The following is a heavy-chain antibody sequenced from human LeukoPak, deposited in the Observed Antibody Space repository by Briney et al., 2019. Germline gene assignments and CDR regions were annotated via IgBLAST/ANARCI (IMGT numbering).Heavy chain of an antibody. V-gene: IGHV3-33*08. Sequence: GGSLRLSCAASGFTFSDYRMNWVRQAPGKGLEWVAVIWYDGSNKYYADSVKGRFTISRDNSKNTLYLQMNSLRAEDTAVYYCARDEDSNLDAFDIWGQGTMVTVSS. CDR3: ARDEDSNLDAFDI. CDR1: GFTFSDYR. J-gene: IGHJ3*02. CDR2: IWYDGSNK.